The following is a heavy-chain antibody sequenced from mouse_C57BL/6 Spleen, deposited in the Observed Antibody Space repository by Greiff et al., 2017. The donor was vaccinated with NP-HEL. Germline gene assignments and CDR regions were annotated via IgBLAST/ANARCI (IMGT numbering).Heavy chain of an antibody. CDR1: GYTFTDYY. Sequence: VQLQQSGAELVRPGASVKLSCKASGYTFTDYYINWVKQRPGQGLEWIARIYPGSGNTYYNEKFKGKATLTAEKSSSTAYMQLSSLTSEDSAVYFCARYGTDWYFDVWGTGTTVTVSS. D-gene: IGHD1-1*01. CDR3: ARYGTDWYFDV. V-gene: IGHV1-76*01. CDR2: IYPGSGNT. J-gene: IGHJ1*03.